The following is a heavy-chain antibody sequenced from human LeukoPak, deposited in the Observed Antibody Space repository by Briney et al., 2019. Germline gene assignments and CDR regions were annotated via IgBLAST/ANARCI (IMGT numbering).Heavy chain of an antibody. CDR2: IKQDGSEK. J-gene: IGHJ4*02. Sequence: GGSLRLSCAASGFTFSSYWMIWVRQAPGKGLEGVANIKQDGSEKYYVDSVKGRFTISRDNAKNSLYLQMNSLRAEDTAVYYCARDPGGPGWNYGGYFDYWGQGTLVTVSS. CDR1: GFTFSSYW. D-gene: IGHD1-7*01. V-gene: IGHV3-7*01. CDR3: ARDPGGPGWNYGGYFDY.